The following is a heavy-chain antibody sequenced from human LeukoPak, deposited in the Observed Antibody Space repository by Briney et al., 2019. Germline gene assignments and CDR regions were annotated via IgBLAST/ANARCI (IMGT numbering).Heavy chain of an antibody. CDR2: IYSGGST. CDR1: GFTVSSNY. V-gene: IGHV3-53*01. CDR3: AGVSSSWLRGFDY. D-gene: IGHD6-13*01. Sequence: PGGSLRLSCAASGFTVSSNYMSWVRQAPGKGLEWVSVIYSGGSTYYADSVKDRFTISRDNSKNTLYLQMNSLRAEDTAVYYCAGVSSSWLRGFDYWGQGTLVTVSS. J-gene: IGHJ4*02.